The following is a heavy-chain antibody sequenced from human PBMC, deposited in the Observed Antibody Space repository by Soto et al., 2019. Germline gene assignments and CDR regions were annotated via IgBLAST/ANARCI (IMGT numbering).Heavy chain of an antibody. CDR2: VYYRGRS. CDR1: GGSVGNRHSY. D-gene: IGHD2-8*01. CDR3: VSQRTSVLTQAYFDY. J-gene: IGHJ4*02. V-gene: IGHV4-39*01. Sequence: PSETQSLTSTVSGGSVGNRHSYLGWIRPPPGKGLEWIGSVYYRGRSYSKSSVKSRVTISVDTSKNQFSLNLNSVTASDTAVYFCVSQRTSVLTQAYFDYWGPGALVKVSS.